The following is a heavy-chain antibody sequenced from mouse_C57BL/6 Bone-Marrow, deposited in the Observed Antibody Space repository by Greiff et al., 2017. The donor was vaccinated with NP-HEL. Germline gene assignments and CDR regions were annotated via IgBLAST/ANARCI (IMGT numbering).Heavy chain of an antibody. CDR3: ARRDYSTLNFDV. CDR1: GYSITSGYY. J-gene: IGHJ1*03. CDR2: ISYDGSN. D-gene: IGHD2-5*01. V-gene: IGHV3-6*01. Sequence: EVHLVESGPGLVKPSQSLSLTCSVTGYSITSGYYWNWIRQFPGNKLEWMGYISYDGSNNYNPSLKNRISITRDTSKNQFFLKLNSVTTEDTATYYCARRDYSTLNFDVWGTGTTVTVSS.